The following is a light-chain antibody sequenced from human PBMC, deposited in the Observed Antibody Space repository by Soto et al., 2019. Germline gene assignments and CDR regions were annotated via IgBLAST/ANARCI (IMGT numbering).Light chain of an antibody. CDR3: QAWNTSTAV. Sequence: SYELTQPPSVSVSPGQTASITCSGDKLGDKYACWYQQKPGQSPVLVIYQDSKRPSGIPERFSGSNSGNPATLTISGTQAMEEADYYCQAWNTSTAVFGGGTKLTVL. CDR1: KLGDKY. CDR2: QDS. V-gene: IGLV3-1*01. J-gene: IGLJ2*01.